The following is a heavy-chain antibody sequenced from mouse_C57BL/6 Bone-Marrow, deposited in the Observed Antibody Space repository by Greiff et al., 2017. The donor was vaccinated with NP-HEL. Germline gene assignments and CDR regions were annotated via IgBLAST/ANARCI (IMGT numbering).Heavy chain of an antibody. J-gene: IGHJ3*01. Sequence: EVQLKESGGGLVQPGGSLKLSCAASGFTFSDYYMYWVRQTPEKRLEWVAYISNGGGSTYYPDTVKGRFTISRDNAKNTLYLQMSRLKSEDTAMYYCARHEDWDGFAYWGQGTLVTVSA. D-gene: IGHD4-1*01. CDR2: ISNGGGST. CDR3: ARHEDWDGFAY. V-gene: IGHV5-12*01. CDR1: GFTFSDYY.